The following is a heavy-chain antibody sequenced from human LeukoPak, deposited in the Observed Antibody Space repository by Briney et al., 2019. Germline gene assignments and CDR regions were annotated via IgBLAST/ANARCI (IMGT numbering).Heavy chain of an antibody. CDR2: IYYSGST. D-gene: IGHD3-3*01. V-gene: IGHV4-61*09. CDR1: GGSISSGSYY. J-gene: IGHJ3*02. CDR3: ARPLGYYDFWSGGDAFDI. Sequence: SQTLSLTCTVSGGSISSGSYYWSWIRQPAGKGLEWIGYIYYSGSTNYNPSLKSRVTISVDTSKNQFPLKLSSVTAADTAVYYCARPLGYYDFWSGGDAFDIWGQGTMVTVSS.